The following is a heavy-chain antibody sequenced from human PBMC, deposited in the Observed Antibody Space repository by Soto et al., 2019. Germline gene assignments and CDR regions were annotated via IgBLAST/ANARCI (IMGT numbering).Heavy chain of an antibody. J-gene: IGHJ6*03. CDR1: GFTFSSYW. V-gene: IGHV3-7*01. Sequence: GGSLRLSCAASGFTFSSYWMSWVRQAPGKGLEWVANIKQDGSEKYYVDSVKGRFTISRDNAKNSLYLQMNSLRAEDTAVYYCASEVRTPLGLLDYYYMDVWGKGTTVTVSS. CDR3: ASEVRTPLGLLDYYYMDV. CDR2: IKQDGSEK. D-gene: IGHD1-1*01.